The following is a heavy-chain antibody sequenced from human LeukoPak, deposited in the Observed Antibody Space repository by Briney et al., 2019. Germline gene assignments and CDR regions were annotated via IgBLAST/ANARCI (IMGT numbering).Heavy chain of an antibody. Sequence: PSETLSLTCTVSGGSISNSGSYWGWLRQPPGTGLEWIGNIYSSGSAYYNPSLKSRVTISADTSKNQFSLKLSSVTAADTAVYYCARPYDTRGYFPDYWGQGTLVTVSS. V-gene: IGHV4-39*01. CDR2: IYSSGSA. CDR3: ARPYDTRGYFPDY. J-gene: IGHJ4*02. D-gene: IGHD3-22*01. CDR1: GGSISNSGSY.